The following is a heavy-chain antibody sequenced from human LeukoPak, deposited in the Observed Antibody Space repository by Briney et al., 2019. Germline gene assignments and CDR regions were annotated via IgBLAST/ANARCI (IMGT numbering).Heavy chain of an antibody. Sequence: SETLSLTCAVYGGSFSGYYWSWIRQPPGKGLEWIGEISHSGSTNYNPSLKSRVTISVDTSKNQFSLKLSSVTAADTAVYYCARRTVVTLAAFDIWGQGTMVTVSS. D-gene: IGHD4-23*01. J-gene: IGHJ3*02. CDR1: GGSFSGYY. V-gene: IGHV4-34*01. CDR2: ISHSGST. CDR3: ARRTVVTLAAFDI.